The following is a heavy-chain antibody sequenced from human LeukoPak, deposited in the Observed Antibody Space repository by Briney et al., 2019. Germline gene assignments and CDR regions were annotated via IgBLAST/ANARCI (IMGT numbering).Heavy chain of an antibody. CDR2: ISYSGGT. D-gene: IGHD2-2*01. CDR1: GDSITNYY. J-gene: IGHJ3*02. CDR3: ARVRRYCSSTSCYFFAFDI. Sequence: SETLSLTCTVSGDSITNYYWSWIRQPPGKGLECIAYISYSGGTKYNPSLRSRVTMSVDTSKNQFSLKLSSVTAADTAVYYCARVRRYCSSTSCYFFAFDIWGQGTMVTVSS. V-gene: IGHV4-59*12.